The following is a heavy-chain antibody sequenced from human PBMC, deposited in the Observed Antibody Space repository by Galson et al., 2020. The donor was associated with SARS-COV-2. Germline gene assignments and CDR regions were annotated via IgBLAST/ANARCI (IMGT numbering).Heavy chain of an antibody. CDR1: GFAVSTNY. J-gene: IGHJ3*02. CDR3: ARVCGSGCRAFDI. V-gene: IGHV3-53*04. D-gene: IGHD6-19*01. CDR2: IYSGGST. Sequence: TGGSLRLSCAASGFAVSTNYMSWVRQALGKGLEWVSIIYSGGSTYYADSVKGRFTISRHNSDNTVYLQMDSLKPEDTAVYYCARVCGSGCRAFDIWGQGTMVTVSS.